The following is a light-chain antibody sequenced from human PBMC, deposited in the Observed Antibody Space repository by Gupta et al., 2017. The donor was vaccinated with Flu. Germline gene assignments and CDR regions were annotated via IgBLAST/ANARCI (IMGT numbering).Light chain of an antibody. CDR1: SNDIGTHIL. V-gene: IGLV2-23*02. CDR3: CSYVGSSTFV. Sequence: QSALTQPASVSGSPGQSITISCTGTSNDIGTHILVSWYQQHPGKAPKLVISKVSERPSGVSDRFSGSKSGNTASLTISGLQDEDEADYYCCSYVGSSTFVFGTGTKVTVL. CDR2: KVS. J-gene: IGLJ1*01.